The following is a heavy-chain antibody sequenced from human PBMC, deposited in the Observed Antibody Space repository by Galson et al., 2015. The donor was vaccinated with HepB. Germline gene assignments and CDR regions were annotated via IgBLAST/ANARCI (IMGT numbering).Heavy chain of an antibody. CDR2: ISYDGSNK. CDR3: AKGAVGATFFDY. Sequence: SLRLSCAASGFTFSSYAMHWVRQAPGERLEWVAVISYDGSNKYYADSVKGRFTISRDNSKNTLYLQMNSLRAEDTAVYYCAKGAVGATFFDYWGQGTLVTVSS. V-gene: IGHV3-30*04. J-gene: IGHJ4*02. CDR1: GFTFSSYA. D-gene: IGHD1-26*01.